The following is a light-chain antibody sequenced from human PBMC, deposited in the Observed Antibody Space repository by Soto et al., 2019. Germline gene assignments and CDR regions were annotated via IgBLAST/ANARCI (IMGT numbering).Light chain of an antibody. Sequence: DIQMTQSPSSLSASVGDRVTITCQASQDISNYLNWYQQKPGKAPKLLIYDASNLETGDPSRFSGRGSGTDFTFTISSLQPEDIATYYCQQYDNLLITFGQGTRLEIK. V-gene: IGKV1-33*01. CDR2: DAS. CDR3: QQYDNLLIT. CDR1: QDISNY. J-gene: IGKJ5*01.